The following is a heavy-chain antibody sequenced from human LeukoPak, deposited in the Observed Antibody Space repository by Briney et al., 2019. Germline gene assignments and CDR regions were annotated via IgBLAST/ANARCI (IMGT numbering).Heavy chain of an antibody. D-gene: IGHD3-16*02. J-gene: IGHJ3*02. Sequence: SETLSLTCAVYGGSFSGYYWSWIRQPPGKGLEWIGEINHSGSTNYNPSLKSRVTISVDTSKNQFSLKLSSVTAADTAVYYCARRIMITFGGVIVSSDAFDIWGQGTMVTVSS. CDR2: INHSGST. CDR3: ARRIMITFGGVIVSSDAFDI. V-gene: IGHV4-34*01. CDR1: GGSFSGYY.